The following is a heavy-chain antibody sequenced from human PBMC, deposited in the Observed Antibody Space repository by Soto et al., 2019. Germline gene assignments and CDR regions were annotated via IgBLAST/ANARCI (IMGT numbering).Heavy chain of an antibody. J-gene: IGHJ4*02. CDR1: GFTFSGSA. CDR3: FRYEGIATAGKVVAD. V-gene: IGHV3-73*01. D-gene: IGHD6-13*01. Sequence: EVQLVESGGGLVQPGGSLKLSCAASGFTFSGSAMHWVRQASGKGLEWIGRIRSKGNSYATAYAASVEGRLTISRDDSKTTAYLQMNSLKTEDTAVYYCFRYEGIATAGKVVADWGQGTLVTVSS. CDR2: IRSKGNSYAT.